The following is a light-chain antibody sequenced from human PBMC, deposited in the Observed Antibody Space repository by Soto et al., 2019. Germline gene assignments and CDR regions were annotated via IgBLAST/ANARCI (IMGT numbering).Light chain of an antibody. Sequence: QSVLTQPPSASGTPGQRVTISCSGSSSNIGSNYVYWYQQLPGTAPKLLIYRNNQRPSGVPDRFSGSKSGTSASLAISGLRSEDEADYYCAAWDDSLSGLVFGTGTKLPVL. CDR3: AAWDDSLSGLV. V-gene: IGLV1-47*01. CDR2: RNN. J-gene: IGLJ1*01. CDR1: SSNIGSNY.